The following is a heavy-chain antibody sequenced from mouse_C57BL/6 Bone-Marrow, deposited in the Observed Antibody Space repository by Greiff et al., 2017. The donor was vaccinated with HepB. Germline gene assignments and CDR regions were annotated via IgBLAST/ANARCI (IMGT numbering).Heavy chain of an antibody. J-gene: IGHJ2*01. CDR2: IWWDDDK. D-gene: IGHD1-1*01. CDR3: ARIHYYGSSFPYYFDY. Sequence: LQQSGPGILQPSQTLSLTCSFSGFSLSTFGMGVGWIRQPSGKGLEWLAHIWWDDDKYYNPALKSRLTISKDTSKNQVFLKIANVDTADTATYYCARIHYYGSSFPYYFDYWGQGTTLTVSS. CDR1: GFSLSTFGMG. V-gene: IGHV8-8*01.